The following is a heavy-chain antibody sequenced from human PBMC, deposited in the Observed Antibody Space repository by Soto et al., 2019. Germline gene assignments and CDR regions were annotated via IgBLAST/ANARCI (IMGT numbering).Heavy chain of an antibody. V-gene: IGHV3-23*01. Sequence: LTCATSVLTASSNYMSWVRQAPGTGLEWVSAXSVXGDXXYXAXXXKXXXTISRDKSKNTLYLQMNTLRAEDTAVYYCAKNRNTGVAGTSCWFGPWGQGTLVTVSS. J-gene: IGHJ5*02. CDR1: VLTASSNY. D-gene: IGHD6-19*01. CDR2: XSVXGDXX. CDR3: AKNRNTGVAGTSCWFGP.